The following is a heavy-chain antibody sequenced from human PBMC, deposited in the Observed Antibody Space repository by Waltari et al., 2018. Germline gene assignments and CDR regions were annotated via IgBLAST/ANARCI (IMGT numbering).Heavy chain of an antibody. CDR1: GFTSSSYS. CDR2: ISSSSSYI. Sequence: EVQLVESGGGLVKPGGSLSLSCAASGFTSSSYSMNWVPRAPGKGLEWVSSISSSSSYIYYADSVKGRFTISRDNAKNSLYLQMNSLRAEDTAVYYCARVGNPGSSSWYFDYWGQGTLVTVSS. D-gene: IGHD6-13*01. J-gene: IGHJ4*02. CDR3: ARVGNPGSSSWYFDY. V-gene: IGHV3-21*01.